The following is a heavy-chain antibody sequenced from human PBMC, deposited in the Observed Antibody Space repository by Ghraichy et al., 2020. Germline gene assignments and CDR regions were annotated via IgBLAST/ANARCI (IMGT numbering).Heavy chain of an antibody. J-gene: IGHJ5*02. Sequence: SGPTLVKPTQTLTLTCTFSGFSLTTSGVGVGWIRQPPGKALECLALIYWNDNKRYSPSLKSRLTMTKDTSKNQVVLTMTNVDPVDTATYYCAHIYGSESYRGPFDPWAQGTLVTVSS. D-gene: IGHD3-10*01. V-gene: IGHV2-5*01. CDR3: AHIYGSESYRGPFDP. CDR1: GFSLTTSGVG. CDR2: IYWNDNK.